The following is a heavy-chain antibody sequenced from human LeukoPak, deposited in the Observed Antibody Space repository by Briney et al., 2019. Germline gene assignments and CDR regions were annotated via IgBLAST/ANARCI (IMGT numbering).Heavy chain of an antibody. Sequence: SVKVSCKASGGTFSSYAISWVRQAPGQGLEWMGGIIPIFGTANYAQKFQGRVTITTDESTSTAYMELSSLRSEDTAVYYCAREVRRWNDASRFDYWGQGTLVTVSS. CDR2: IIPIFGTA. V-gene: IGHV1-69*05. D-gene: IGHD1-1*01. CDR1: GGTFSSYA. CDR3: AREVRRWNDASRFDY. J-gene: IGHJ4*02.